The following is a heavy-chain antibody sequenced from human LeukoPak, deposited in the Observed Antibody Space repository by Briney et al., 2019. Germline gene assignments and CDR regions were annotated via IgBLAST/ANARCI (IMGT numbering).Heavy chain of an antibody. J-gene: IGHJ3*02. CDR2: IRSIAYGGTT. CDR1: GFTFGDYA. CDR3: TGGYCEGLKMDAFDI. D-gene: IGHD5-18*01. V-gene: IGHV3-49*04. Sequence: PGRSLRLSCTASGFTFGDYAMSWVRQAPGKGRERGGFIRSIAYGGTTEYAASVKDRFTIPRDDSKSIANLQMNSLRNDDTAVYYSTGGYCEGLKMDAFDIWGQGTIVSVS.